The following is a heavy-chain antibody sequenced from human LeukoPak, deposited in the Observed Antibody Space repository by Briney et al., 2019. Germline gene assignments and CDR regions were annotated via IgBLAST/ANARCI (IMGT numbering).Heavy chain of an antibody. V-gene: IGHV4-59*08. D-gene: IGHD2-15*01. CDR2: IYYSGST. CDR3: ARHGGCGGGSCHAYY. J-gene: IGHJ4*02. Sequence: SETLSLTCTVSGDSISSYYWSWIRQPPGKGLEWIGYIYYSGSTNYNPSLKSRVTISVDTSKNQFSLKLSSVTAADTAVYYCARHGGCGGGSCHAYYWGQGTLVTVSS. CDR1: GDSISSYY.